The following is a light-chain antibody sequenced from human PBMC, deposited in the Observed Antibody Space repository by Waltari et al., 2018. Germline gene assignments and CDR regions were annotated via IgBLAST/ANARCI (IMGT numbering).Light chain of an antibody. CDR3: QVWDSTTDHVV. V-gene: IGLV3-21*04. Sequence: SYVLTQPPSVSVAPGKTARISCGGYNIGSKSVHWYQQKPGQAPVLVIYYDTDRPSGIPERLSGSNSGNTATLTISRVEAGDEADYYCQVWDSTTDHVVFGGGAKLTVL. CDR2: YDT. CDR1: NIGSKS. J-gene: IGLJ2*01.